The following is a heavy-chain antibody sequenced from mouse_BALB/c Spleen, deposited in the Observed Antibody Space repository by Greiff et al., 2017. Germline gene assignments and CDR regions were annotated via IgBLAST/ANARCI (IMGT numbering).Heavy chain of an antibody. CDR2: INPSTGYT. J-gene: IGHJ3*01. Sequence: QVQLQQSGAELAKPGASVKMSCKASGYTFTSYWMHWVKQRPGQGLEWIGYINPSTGYTEYNQTFKDKATLTADKSSSTAYMQLSSLTSEDSAVYYCAIYDYDEGFAYWGQGTLVTVSA. V-gene: IGHV1-7*01. D-gene: IGHD2-4*01. CDR1: GYTFTSYW. CDR3: AIYDYDEGFAY.